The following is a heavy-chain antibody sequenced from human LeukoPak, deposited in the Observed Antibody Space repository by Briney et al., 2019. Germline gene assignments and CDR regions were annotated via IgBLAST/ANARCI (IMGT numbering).Heavy chain of an antibody. J-gene: IGHJ4*02. CDR3: ARNRPRSGKWELQVAFDY. Sequence: GASVKVSCKASGYTFTGYYMHWVRQAPGQGLEWMGWINPNSGGTNYAQKFQGRVTMTRDTSISTAYMELSRLRSDDTAVYYCARNRPRSGKWELQVAFDYWGQGTLVTVSS. CDR2: INPNSGGT. CDR1: GYTFTGYY. D-gene: IGHD1-26*01. V-gene: IGHV1-2*02.